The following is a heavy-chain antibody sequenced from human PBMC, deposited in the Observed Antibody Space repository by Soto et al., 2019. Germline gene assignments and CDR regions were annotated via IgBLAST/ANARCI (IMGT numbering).Heavy chain of an antibody. Sequence: PVESLKISCNGSGYSFTSYWIGWVRQMPWKGLEWVGIIYPGDSDTRYSPSFQGQVTISADKSISTAYLQWSSLKASDTAMYYCARVYSSSSYYYYYYGMDVWGQGTTVTVSS. CDR2: IYPGDSDT. V-gene: IGHV5-51*01. J-gene: IGHJ6*02. CDR1: GYSFTSYW. CDR3: ARVYSSSSYYYYYYGMDV. D-gene: IGHD6-6*01.